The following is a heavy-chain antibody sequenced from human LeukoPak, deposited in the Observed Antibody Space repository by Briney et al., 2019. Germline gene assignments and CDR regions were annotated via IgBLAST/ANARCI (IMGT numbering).Heavy chain of an antibody. CDR2: ISYDGSNK. Sequence: GGFLRLSCAASGFTFSSYAMHWVRQAPGKGLEWVAVISYDGSNKYYADSVKGRFTISRDNSKNTLYLQMNSLRAEDTAVYYCARRPYYYDSSGVDYWGQGTLVTVSS. CDR3: ARRPYYYDSSGVDY. V-gene: IGHV3-30-3*01. CDR1: GFTFSSYA. J-gene: IGHJ4*02. D-gene: IGHD3-22*01.